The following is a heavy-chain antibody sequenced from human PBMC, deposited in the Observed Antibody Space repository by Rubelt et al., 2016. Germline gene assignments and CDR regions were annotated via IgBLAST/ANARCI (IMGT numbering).Heavy chain of an antibody. CDR3: ARRTIYYYYYGMDV. V-gene: IGHV4-34*01. Sequence: QVQLQQWGAGLLKPSETLSLTCAVYGGSFSGYYWSWIRQPPGKGLEWIGAINHSGSNNYNPSLKSRVTTSVNPSKNPFSVKRRAVTSAETAVYYCARRTIYYYYYGMDVWGQGTTVTVSS. CDR1: GGSFSGYY. D-gene: IGHD1-1*01. CDR2: INHSGSN. J-gene: IGHJ6*02.